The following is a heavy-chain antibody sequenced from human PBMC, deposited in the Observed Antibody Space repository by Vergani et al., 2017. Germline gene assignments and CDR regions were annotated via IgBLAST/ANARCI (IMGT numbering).Heavy chain of an antibody. J-gene: IGHJ4*02. CDR3: ARQYVWGSYRYFDY. V-gene: IGHV4-38-2*01. Sequence: QVQLQESGPGLVKPSETLSLTCAVSGYSISSGYYWGWIRQPPGKGLEWIGSIYHSGSTYYNPSLKSRVTISVDKSKNQFSLKLSSVTAADTAVYYCARQYVWGSYRYFDYWGQGTLVTVSS. CDR2: IYHSGST. CDR1: GYSISSGYY. D-gene: IGHD3-16*02.